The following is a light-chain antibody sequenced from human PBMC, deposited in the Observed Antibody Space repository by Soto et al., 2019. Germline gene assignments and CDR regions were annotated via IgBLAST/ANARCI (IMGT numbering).Light chain of an antibody. CDR2: GAS. J-gene: IGKJ3*01. V-gene: IGKV3-20*01. Sequence: EIVLTQSPGTLSLSPGERATLSCRASQTVTNNYLAWYQQKPGQAPRLLIFGASSRATDIPDRFGGSGSGTDFTLTISSLEPEDFAEYYCQQYGSSPLFTFGPGTKVDFK. CDR3: QQYGSSPLFT. CDR1: QTVTNNY.